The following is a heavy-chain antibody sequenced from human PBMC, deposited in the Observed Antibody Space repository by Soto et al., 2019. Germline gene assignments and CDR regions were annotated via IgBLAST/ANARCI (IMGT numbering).Heavy chain of an antibody. V-gene: IGHV4-59*01. CDR2: IYYSGST. Sequence: QVQLQESGPGLVKPSETLSLTCTVSGGSISSYYWSWIRQPPGKGLEWIGYIYYSGSTNYNPSLKSRVTISVDTSKNQFSLKLSSVTAADTAVYYCARSYGYSSSRFDYWGQGILVTVSS. CDR1: GGSISSYY. CDR3: ARSYGYSSSRFDY. J-gene: IGHJ4*02. D-gene: IGHD6-13*01.